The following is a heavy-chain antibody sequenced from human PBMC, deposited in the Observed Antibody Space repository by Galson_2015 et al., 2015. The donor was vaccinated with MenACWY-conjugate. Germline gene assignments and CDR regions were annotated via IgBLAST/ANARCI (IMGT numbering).Heavy chain of an antibody. D-gene: IGHD1-14*01. CDR3: ARSFGPGSGRKNHLMDR. J-gene: IGHJ6*02. V-gene: IGHV3-74*01. CDR1: GFTFSSYW. CDR2: VNSDGSGT. Sequence: SLRLSCAASGFTFSSYWMHWVRQAPGKGLVWVSRVNSDGSGTGYADSVKGRFTISRDNAKNMLFLQMNSLKVEDTAVYYCARSFGPGSGRKNHLMDRRGQGTTVTVSS.